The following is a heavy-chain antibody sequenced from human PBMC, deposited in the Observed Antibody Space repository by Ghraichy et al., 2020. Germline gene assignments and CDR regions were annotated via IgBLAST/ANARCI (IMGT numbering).Heavy chain of an antibody. CDR2: ISGSGVTT. CDR3: ARDLVVPDFGLGSYAFDV. V-gene: IGHV3-23*01. Sequence: LSLTCAASGFTSSSHAMSWVRQGPGKGLEWGSAISGSGVTTYYADSVNGRFTISRDNSKNTLYLQMNSLRDEDTAVYYCARDLVVPDFGLGSYAFDVWGLGTMVTVSS. CDR1: GFTSSSHA. J-gene: IGHJ3*01. D-gene: IGHD2-21*01.